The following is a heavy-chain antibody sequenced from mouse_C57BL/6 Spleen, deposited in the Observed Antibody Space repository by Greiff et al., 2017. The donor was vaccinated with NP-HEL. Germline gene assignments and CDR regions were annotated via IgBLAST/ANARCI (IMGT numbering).Heavy chain of an antibody. V-gene: IGHV3-6*01. Sequence: EVQLQQSGPGLVKPSQSLSLTCSVTGYSITSGYYWNWIRQFPGNKLEWMGYISYDGSNNYNPSLKNRISITRDTSKNQFFLKLNSVTTEDTATYYCARGRLLAYYYAMDYWGQGTSVTVSS. CDR3: ARGRLLAYYYAMDY. CDR1: GYSITSGYY. CDR2: ISYDGSN. J-gene: IGHJ4*01. D-gene: IGHD2-3*01.